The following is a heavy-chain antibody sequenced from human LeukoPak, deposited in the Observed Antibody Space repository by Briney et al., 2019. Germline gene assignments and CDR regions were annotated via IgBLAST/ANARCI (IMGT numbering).Heavy chain of an antibody. CDR3: AKHIRYFDWYDY. CDR2: ISGSGGST. CDR1: GFTFSSYA. Sequence: GGSLRLSCAASGFTFSSYAMSWVRQAPGKGLEWVSGISGSGGSTYYADSLKGRFTISRDNSKNTLYLQMNSLRAEDTAVFYCAKHIRYFDWYDYWGQGTLVTVSS. V-gene: IGHV3-23*01. J-gene: IGHJ4*02. D-gene: IGHD3-9*01.